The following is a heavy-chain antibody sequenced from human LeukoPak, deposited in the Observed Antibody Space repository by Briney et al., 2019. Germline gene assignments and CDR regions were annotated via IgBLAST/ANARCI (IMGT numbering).Heavy chain of an antibody. CDR1: GGSFSGYY. CDR2: INHSGST. CDR3: ARGGGLRLGELSFDP. Sequence: SETLSLTCAVYGGSFSGYYWSWIRQPPGKGLEWIGEINHSGSTNYNPSLKSRVTISVDTSKNQFSLKLSSVTAADTAVYYCARGGGLRLGELSFDPWGQGTLVTVSS. D-gene: IGHD3-16*02. V-gene: IGHV4-34*01. J-gene: IGHJ5*02.